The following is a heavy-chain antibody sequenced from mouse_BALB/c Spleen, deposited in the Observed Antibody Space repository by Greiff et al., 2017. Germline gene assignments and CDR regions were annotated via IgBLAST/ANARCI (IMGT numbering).Heavy chain of an antibody. V-gene: IGHV1S34*01. J-gene: IGHJ1*01. Sequence: LVKTGASVKISCKASGYSFTGYYMHWVKQSHGKSLEWIGYISCYNGATSYNQKFKGKATFTVDTSSSTAYMQFNSLTSEDSAVYYCARRNGNYWYFDVWGAGTTVTVSS. CDR3: ARRNGNYWYFDV. CDR1: GYSFTGYY. D-gene: IGHD2-1*01. CDR2: ISCYNGAT.